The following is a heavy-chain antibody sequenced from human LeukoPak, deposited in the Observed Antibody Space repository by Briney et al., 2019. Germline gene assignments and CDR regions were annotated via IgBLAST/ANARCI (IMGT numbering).Heavy chain of an antibody. CDR2: IYSGGST. CDR3: AKGGHYSHFDL. Sequence: GGSLRLSCAASGFTVSSNYMTWVRQAPGKGLEWVSVIYSGGSTYFADSVKGRFTISRDNSKNALFLQMNSLRAEDTAIYYCAKGGHYSHFDLWGRGTLVTVSS. V-gene: IGHV3-53*01. D-gene: IGHD4-17*01. J-gene: IGHJ2*01. CDR1: GFTVSSNY.